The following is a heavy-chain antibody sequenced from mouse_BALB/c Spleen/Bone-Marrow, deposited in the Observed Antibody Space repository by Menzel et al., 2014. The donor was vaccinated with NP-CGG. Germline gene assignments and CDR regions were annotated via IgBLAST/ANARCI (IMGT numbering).Heavy chain of an antibody. V-gene: IGHV1-14*01. CDR3: ARGGRYGGFAY. Sequence: EVQLQQSGPELVKPGASVKMSCKASGYTFTSYVMHWVKQKPGQGLEWIGYINPYNDGTKYNEKFKGKATLTSDKSSSTAYMELSSLTSEDSAVYCCARGGRYGGFAYWGQGTLVTVSA. CDR2: INPYNDGT. D-gene: IGHD2-14*01. J-gene: IGHJ3*01. CDR1: GYTFTSYV.